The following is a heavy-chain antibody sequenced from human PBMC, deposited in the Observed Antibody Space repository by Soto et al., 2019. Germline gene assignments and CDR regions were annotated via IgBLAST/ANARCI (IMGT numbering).Heavy chain of an antibody. CDR1: GDSVTSAGYY. J-gene: IGHJ4*02. D-gene: IGHD6-6*01. V-gene: IGHV4-61*08. CDR2: ISHSGST. Sequence: SETLSLTCTVTGDSVTSAGYYWTWIRQPPGKGLEWIGYISHSGSTTYNPSLKSRVTISLDRSNNQFSLKLSSVTAADTAVYYCAGGIAARPLGYWGQGTLVTVSS. CDR3: AGGIAARPLGY.